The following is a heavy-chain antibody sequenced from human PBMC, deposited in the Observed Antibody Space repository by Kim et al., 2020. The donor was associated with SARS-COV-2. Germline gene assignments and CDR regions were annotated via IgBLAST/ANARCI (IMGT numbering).Heavy chain of an antibody. J-gene: IGHJ2*01. D-gene: IGHD1-26*01. CDR3: ANDPDSGGYSYFDL. CDR2: ISRDGSRT. V-gene: IGHV3-74*03. Sequence: GGSLRLSCAASGFMFSSYWMHWVRQVPGKGLVWVSRISRDGSRTTYADSVKGRFTISRDNAKNTLFLQMNSLRVEDTAVYYCANDPDSGGYSYFDLWGHGTLVTVSS. CDR1: GFMFSSYW.